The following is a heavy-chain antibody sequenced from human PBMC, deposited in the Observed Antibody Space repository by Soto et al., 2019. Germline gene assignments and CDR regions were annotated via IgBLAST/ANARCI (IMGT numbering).Heavy chain of an antibody. Sequence: QVQLVQSGAEVKRPGASVKVSCTASGHTFTTYYIHWVRQAPGQGLELIGWINPINGGTKFAKNFQGRGAWARDSSIRTAYMEVNRLTPDDSAVYYGAGVDMDGSGHLDSWGQGPLVTVSS. D-gene: IGHD3-10*01. V-gene: IGHV1-2*02. CDR2: INPINGGT. CDR1: GHTFTTYY. CDR3: AGVDMDGSGHLDS. J-gene: IGHJ4*02.